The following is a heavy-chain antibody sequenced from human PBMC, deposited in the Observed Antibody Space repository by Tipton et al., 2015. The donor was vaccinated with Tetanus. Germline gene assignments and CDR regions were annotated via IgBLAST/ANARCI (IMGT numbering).Heavy chain of an antibody. CDR3: ARAYDSSGYYPDY. D-gene: IGHD3-22*01. J-gene: IGHJ4*02. V-gene: IGHV4-59*01. Sequence: TLSLTCTVSGGSISSYYWSWIRQPPGKGLEWIGYIYYSGSTNYNPSLKSRVTISVDTSKNQFSLKLSSVTAADTAVYYCARAYDSSGYYPDYWGQGTLVTVSS. CDR1: GGSISSYY. CDR2: IYYSGST.